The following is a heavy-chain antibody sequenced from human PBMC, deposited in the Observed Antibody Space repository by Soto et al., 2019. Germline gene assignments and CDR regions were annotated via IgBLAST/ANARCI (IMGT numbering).Heavy chain of an antibody. CDR3: ARERRSSSSFHDAFDI. CDR2: INYNSDAM. D-gene: IGHD6-13*01. CDR1: GFSFDDYA. J-gene: IGHJ3*02. Sequence: PGGSLRFSCTGSGFSFDDYAMHWVRQVPGKGLEWVAGINYNSDAMDYADSVKGRFTISRDNAKNSLYLQMNSLRAEDTAVYYCARERRSSSSFHDAFDIWGQGTMVTVSS. V-gene: IGHV3-9*01.